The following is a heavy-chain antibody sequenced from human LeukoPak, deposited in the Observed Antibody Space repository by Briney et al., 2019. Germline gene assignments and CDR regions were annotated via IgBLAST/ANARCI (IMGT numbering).Heavy chain of an antibody. V-gene: IGHV4-34*01. CDR3: ARDHGQQLVKTYFDY. Sequence: SETLSLTCAVYGGSFSGYYWSWIRQPPGKGLEWIGEINHSGSTNYNPSLKSRVTISVDTSKNQFSLKLSPVTAADTAVYYCARDHGQQLVKTYFDYWGQGTLVTVSS. CDR2: INHSGST. D-gene: IGHD6-13*01. CDR1: GGSFSGYY. J-gene: IGHJ4*02.